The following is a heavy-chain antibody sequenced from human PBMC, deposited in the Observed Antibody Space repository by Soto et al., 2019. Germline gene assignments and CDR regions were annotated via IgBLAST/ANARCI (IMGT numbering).Heavy chain of an antibody. V-gene: IGHV1-8*02. J-gene: IGHJ4*02. CDR3: ASVYSSGWYYFDY. CDR2: MNPNSGNT. D-gene: IGHD6-19*01. CDR1: GYSITNSY. Sequence: ASVKVSCKASGYSITNSYMHWVRQAPGQGLEWMGWMNPNSGNTGYAQKFQGRVTMTRNTSISTAYMELSSLRSEDTAVYYCASVYSSGWYYFDYWGQGTLVTVSS.